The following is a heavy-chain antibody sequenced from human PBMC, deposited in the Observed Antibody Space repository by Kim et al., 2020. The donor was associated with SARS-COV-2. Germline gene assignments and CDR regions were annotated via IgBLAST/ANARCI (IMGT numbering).Heavy chain of an antibody. V-gene: IGHV3-74*03. Sequence: GGSLRLSCEASGFNFNDYYMHWVRQVPGGGLEWVARVDPGGARTKYTASVKDRFSISRDNAKKTLYLHMTSLRVDDTAVYYCATYNWNFEHDFWGRGTLVSVSS. D-gene: IGHD1-7*01. J-gene: IGHJ4*02. CDR2: VDPGGART. CDR3: ATYNWNFEHDF. CDR1: GFNFNDYY.